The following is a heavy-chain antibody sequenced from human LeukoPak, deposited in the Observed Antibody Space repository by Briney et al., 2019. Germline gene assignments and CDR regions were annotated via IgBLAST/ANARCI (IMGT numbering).Heavy chain of an antibody. CDR3: AREVEAFDI. Sequence: GGSLRLSCATSGFTFSRYTMNWVRQAPGKGLEWVSSLSSNSYYIYYADSVKGRFTISRDNSKNTLYLQMNSLRPEDTAVYYCAREVEAFDIWGQGTMVTVSS. CDR2: LSSNSYYI. CDR1: GFTFSRYT. J-gene: IGHJ3*02. V-gene: IGHV3-21*01.